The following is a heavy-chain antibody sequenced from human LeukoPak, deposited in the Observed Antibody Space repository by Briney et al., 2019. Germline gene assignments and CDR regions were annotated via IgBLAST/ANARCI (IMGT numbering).Heavy chain of an antibody. CDR3: ARDVYLGGEKLD. Sequence: SSETLSLTCTVSGGSISSSSHYWGWIRQPPGKGLEWIGSMYYRGSTYHNPSLKSRVTISVDTSKNQFSLKLSSVTAADTAVYYCARDVYLGGEKLDWGQGTLVTVSS. CDR2: MYYRGST. J-gene: IGHJ4*02. CDR1: GGSISSSSHY. V-gene: IGHV4-39*07. D-gene: IGHD3-16*01.